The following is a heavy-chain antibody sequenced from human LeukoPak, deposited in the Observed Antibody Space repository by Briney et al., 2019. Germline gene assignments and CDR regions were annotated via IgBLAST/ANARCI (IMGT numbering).Heavy chain of an antibody. Sequence: SETLSLTCTVSGVSISSYYWSWIRQPPGKGVEWIGYVYYSGSAHYNPSLKSRVTISVDTSKNQFSLKVSSVTAADTAIYYCAGGTYYYFYYWGQGTLVTVSS. J-gene: IGHJ4*02. CDR1: GVSISSYY. CDR2: VYYSGSA. V-gene: IGHV4-59*01. D-gene: IGHD1-26*01. CDR3: AGGTYYYFYY.